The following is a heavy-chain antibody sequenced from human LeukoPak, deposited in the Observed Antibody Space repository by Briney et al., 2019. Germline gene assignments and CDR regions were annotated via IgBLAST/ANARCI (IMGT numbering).Heavy chain of an antibody. CDR3: ATRDIWFGEILFDY. D-gene: IGHD3-10*01. J-gene: IGHJ4*02. Sequence: SETLSLTCTVSGGSISSSSYYWGWIRQPPGKGLEWIGSIYYSGSTYYNPSLKSRVTISVDTSKNQFSLKLSSVTAADTAVYYCATRDIWFGEILFDYWGQGTLVTVSS. V-gene: IGHV4-39*07. CDR1: GGSISSSSYY. CDR2: IYYSGST.